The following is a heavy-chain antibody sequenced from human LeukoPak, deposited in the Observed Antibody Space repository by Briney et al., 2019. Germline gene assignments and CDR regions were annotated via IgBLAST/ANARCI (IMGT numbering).Heavy chain of an antibody. CDR3: ARSWAAAYYYYGMDV. Sequence: ASVKVSCKASGYTFTSYDINRVRQATGQGLEWMGWMNPNSGNTGYAQKFQGRVTMTRNTSISTAYMELSSLRSEDTAVYYCARSWAAAYYYYGMDVWGQGTTVTVSS. CDR1: GYTFTSYD. CDR2: MNPNSGNT. D-gene: IGHD6-13*01. J-gene: IGHJ6*02. V-gene: IGHV1-8*01.